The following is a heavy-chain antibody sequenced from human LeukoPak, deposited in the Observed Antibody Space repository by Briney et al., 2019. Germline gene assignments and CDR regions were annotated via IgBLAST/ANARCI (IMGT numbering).Heavy chain of an antibody. CDR3: ARDRLGRVLLPYFDY. CDR2: VIPIFGTP. D-gene: IGHD1-26*01. CDR1: GGTLNTNT. V-gene: IGHV1-69*01. Sequence: ASVKVSCKASGGTLNTNTITMMRQAPGQGLEWLGGVIPIFGTPNYARKFQGRVTLTADESTSTAYLQLSNLTSEDTATYYCARDRLGRVLLPYFDYWGQGALVTVSS. J-gene: IGHJ4*02.